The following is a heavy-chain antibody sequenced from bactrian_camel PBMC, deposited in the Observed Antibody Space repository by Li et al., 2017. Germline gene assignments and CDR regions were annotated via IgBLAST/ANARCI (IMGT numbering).Heavy chain of an antibody. J-gene: IGHJ6*01. CDR3: TARYEFGLGACRGVGGLGF. D-gene: IGHD1*01. V-gene: IGHV3S31*01. Sequence: VESGGGSVQTGGSLRLSCVESLAPSGGYCMGWFRQAPGKEREGIASIYDRDGTTHYADSVKGRFTISKDNRKNILYLQMNSLTPGDTAMYYCTARYEFGLGACRGVGGLGFWGQGTQVTVS. CDR1: LAPSGGYC. CDR2: IYDRDGTT.